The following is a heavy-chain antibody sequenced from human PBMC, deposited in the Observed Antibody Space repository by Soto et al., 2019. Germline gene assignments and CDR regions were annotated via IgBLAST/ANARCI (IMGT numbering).Heavy chain of an antibody. J-gene: IGHJ6*02. Sequence: QVQLVQSGAEVKKPGSSVKVSCKVSGGTVSNYAIDWVRLAPGHGLEWMGGIVPIFGTTYYTQQFQGRATIIADDSTTKAYLEMSSLRSEDTAIYYCARGEAVAGLYNYHGLDVWGQGTAVTVSS. D-gene: IGHD6-19*01. CDR2: IVPIFGTT. CDR1: GGTVSNYA. V-gene: IGHV1-69*12. CDR3: ARGEAVAGLYNYHGLDV.